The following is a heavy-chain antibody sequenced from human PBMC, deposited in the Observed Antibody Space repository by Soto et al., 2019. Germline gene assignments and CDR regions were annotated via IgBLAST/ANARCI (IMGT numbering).Heavy chain of an antibody. J-gene: IGHJ4*01. CDR2: VLPISGST. CDR3: ATIRVRGGPLRFED. V-gene: IGHV1-69*06. CDR1: GGLISKYS. Sequence: QVQLVQSGAEVRKPGSSVKVSCKTSGGLISKYSFNWVRQAPGQGLEWMGGVLPISGSTDYAQKFQGRLTITADRSTSTVYTELSRLRSDDTANYYCATIRVRGGPLRFEDGGQGMLISVSS. D-gene: IGHD5-12*01.